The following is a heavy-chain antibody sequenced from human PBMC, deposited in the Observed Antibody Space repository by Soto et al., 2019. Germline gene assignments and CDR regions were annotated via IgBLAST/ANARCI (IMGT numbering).Heavy chain of an antibody. CDR3: ARRWGYYFDY. CDR1: GDSISSGDYY. D-gene: IGHD3-16*01. J-gene: IGHJ4*02. CDR2: IYYSGST. Sequence: SETLSLTCTVSGDSISSGDYYWSWIRQHPGKGLEWIGYIYYSGSTYHNPSLKSRVTISVDTSKNHFSLKLSSVAAADTAVYYCARRWGYYFDYWGQGTLVTVSS. V-gene: IGHV4-30-4*02.